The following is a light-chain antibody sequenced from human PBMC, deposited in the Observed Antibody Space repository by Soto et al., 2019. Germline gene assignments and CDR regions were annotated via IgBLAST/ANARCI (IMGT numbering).Light chain of an antibody. Sequence: EIVMTRSPDTLSVSPGERASLSCRASQSVMTKLAWYQKKPGQAPRLLIYSASIRATGIPARFSGSGSGTEFSLTISSLKPEDFAISYCQQYSDWPPSTLGQGTKVDIK. CDR2: SAS. CDR1: QSVMTK. V-gene: IGKV3-15*01. CDR3: QQYSDWPPST. J-gene: IGKJ1*01.